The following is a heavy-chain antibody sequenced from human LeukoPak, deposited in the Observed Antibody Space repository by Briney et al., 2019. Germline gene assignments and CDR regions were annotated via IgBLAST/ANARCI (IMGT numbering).Heavy chain of an antibody. CDR1: GGSFSVSY. CDR3: ARGPPNWGYDY. J-gene: IGHJ4*02. V-gene: IGHV4-34*01. Sequence: TSETLSLTCAVYGGSFSVSYGGGFRHPPGKGRRWIGEINHSGSTNYNPSLKSRVTISVDTSKNQFSLKLSSVTAADTAVYYCARGPPNWGYDYWGPGTLVTVSS. CDR2: INHSGST. D-gene: IGHD7-27*01.